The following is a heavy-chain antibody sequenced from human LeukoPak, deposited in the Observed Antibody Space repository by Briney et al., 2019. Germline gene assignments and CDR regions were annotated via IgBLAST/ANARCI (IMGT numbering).Heavy chain of an antibody. V-gene: IGHV4-4*07. CDR3: ASRSGSGYYYY. D-gene: IGHD3-22*01. CDR1: GDSILSNY. J-gene: IGHJ4*02. Sequence: PSETLSLTCSVSGDSILSNYWSWIRQPAGKGLEWIGHIYGSGNTNYNPSLKSRVTMSVDNSKNQFSLKLSSVTAADTAVYYCASRSGSGYYYYWGQGTLVTVSS. CDR2: IYGSGNT.